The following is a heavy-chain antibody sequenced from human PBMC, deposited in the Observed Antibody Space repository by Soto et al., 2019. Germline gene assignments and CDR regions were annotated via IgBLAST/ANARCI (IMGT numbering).Heavy chain of an antibody. CDR3: ARSGSGTTGFSFDY. D-gene: IGHD1-1*01. Sequence: QVQLQESGPGLVKPSQTLSLTCTVSGGSISSGGYYWSWIRQHPGKGLEWIGYIYYSGSTYYNPSLKRRVTIPVDTSKNQFSLKLSSVTAAATAVYYCARSGSGTTGFSFDYWGQGTLVTVSS. CDR1: GGSISSGGYY. V-gene: IGHV4-31*03. J-gene: IGHJ4*02. CDR2: IYYSGST.